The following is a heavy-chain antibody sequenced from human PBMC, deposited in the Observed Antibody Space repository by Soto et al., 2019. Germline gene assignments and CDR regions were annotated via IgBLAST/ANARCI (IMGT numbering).Heavy chain of an antibody. Sequence: SVTHCVTSTVADGNIRSYDWSWIRQKTGKGLEWIGYIYYSGSTNYNPSLKSRVTISVDTSKNQFSLKLSSVTAADTAVYYCARDLGADFWSGYYMGAFDYYYGMDVWGQGTTVTVSS. V-gene: IGHV4-59*01. CDR2: IYYSGST. CDR1: DGNIRSYD. CDR3: ARDLGADFWSGYYMGAFDYYYGMDV. J-gene: IGHJ6*02. D-gene: IGHD3-3*01.